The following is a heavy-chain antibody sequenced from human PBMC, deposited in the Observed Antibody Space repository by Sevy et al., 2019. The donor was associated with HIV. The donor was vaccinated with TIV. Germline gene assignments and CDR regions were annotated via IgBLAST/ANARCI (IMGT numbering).Heavy chain of an antibody. Sequence: ASVKVSCKASGDTFGNYAIAWVRQAPGQGLEWMGGIIPVFGSANSPQKFQDRVTITADVSTSTAYMELRSLRSEDTAVYYCARSNPDGYNYSYYYGMDVWGQGTTVTVSS. J-gene: IGHJ6*02. CDR3: ARSNPDGYNYSYYYGMDV. CDR1: GDTFGNYA. CDR2: IIPVFGSA. V-gene: IGHV1-69*13. D-gene: IGHD1-1*01.